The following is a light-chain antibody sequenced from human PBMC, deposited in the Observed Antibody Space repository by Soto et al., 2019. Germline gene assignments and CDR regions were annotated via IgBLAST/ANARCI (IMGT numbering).Light chain of an antibody. Sequence: AIRMTQSPSSFSASTGDRVTITCRASQGISSYLAWYQQKPGKAPKLLIYAASTLQSGVPSRFRGSGSGTDFTLTISCLQSEDFATYYCQQYYSYPLTCGGGTKVEIK. CDR2: AAS. V-gene: IGKV1-8*01. CDR3: QQYYSYPLT. CDR1: QGISSY. J-gene: IGKJ4*01.